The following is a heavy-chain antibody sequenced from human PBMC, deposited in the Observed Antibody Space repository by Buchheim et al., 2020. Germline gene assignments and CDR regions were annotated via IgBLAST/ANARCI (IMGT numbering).Heavy chain of an antibody. CDR2: IYYSGST. D-gene: IGHD3-3*01. Sequence: QLQLQESGPGLVKPSETLSLTCTVSGGSISSSSYYWGWIRQPPGKGLEWIGSIYYSGSTYYNPSLKSRVTISVDTSKNQFSLKLSSVTAADTAVYYCAGHVRYFDQPFNWFDPWGQGTL. CDR1: GGSISSSSYY. J-gene: IGHJ5*02. CDR3: AGHVRYFDQPFNWFDP. V-gene: IGHV4-39*01.